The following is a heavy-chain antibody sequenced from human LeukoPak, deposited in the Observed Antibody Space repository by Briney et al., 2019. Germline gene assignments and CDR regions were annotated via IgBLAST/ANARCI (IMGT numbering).Heavy chain of an antibody. V-gene: IGHV4-38-2*01. D-gene: IGHD1-26*01. J-gene: IGHJ4*02. Sequence: PSETLSLTCAVSGYSISSGYYWGRIRQPPGKGLEWIGSIYHSGSTYYNPSLKSRVTISVDTSKNQFSLKLSSVTAADTAVYYCARAVGATMAFDYWGQGTLVTVSS. CDR3: ARAVGATMAFDY. CDR2: IYHSGST. CDR1: GYSISSGYY.